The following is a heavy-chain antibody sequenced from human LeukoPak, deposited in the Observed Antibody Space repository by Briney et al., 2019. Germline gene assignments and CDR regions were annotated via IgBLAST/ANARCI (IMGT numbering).Heavy chain of an antibody. CDR2: IIPIFGTA. D-gene: IGHD1-1*01. J-gene: IGHJ6*03. Sequence: GSSVKVSFKASGGTFSSYAISWVRQAPGQGLEWMGRIIPIFGTANYAQKFQGRVTITTDESTSTAYMELSSLRSEDTAVYYCARGLTGTTNYGYYYMDVWGKGTTVTVSS. V-gene: IGHV1-69*05. CDR3: ARGLTGTTNYGYYYMDV. CDR1: GGTFSSYA.